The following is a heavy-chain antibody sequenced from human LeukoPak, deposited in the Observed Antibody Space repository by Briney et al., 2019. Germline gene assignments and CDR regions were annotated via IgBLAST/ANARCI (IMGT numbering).Heavy chain of an antibody. CDR2: TRNKANSYTT. V-gene: IGHV3-72*01. J-gene: IGHJ4*02. Sequence: GGSLRLSCAASGFTFSSYSMNWVRQAPGKGLEWVGRTRNKANSYTTEYAASVKGRFTISRDDSKNSLYLQMNSLKTEDTAVYYCARVEGAVAASRALDYWGQGTLVTVSS. CDR3: ARVEGAVAASRALDY. CDR1: GFTFSSYS. D-gene: IGHD6-19*01.